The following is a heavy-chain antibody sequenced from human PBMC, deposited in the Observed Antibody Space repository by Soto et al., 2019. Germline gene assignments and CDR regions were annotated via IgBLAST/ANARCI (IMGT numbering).Heavy chain of an antibody. CDR3: ARERYYGSGSYSYFYGMDV. Sequence: PGGSLRLSCAASGFKFSTYEMHWVRQATGKGLEWVSVIDTAGHTYYSGSVKGRFTISRENAENSLYLQMNSLTAGDTAVYYCARERYYGSGSYSYFYGMDVWGQGTTVTVSS. V-gene: IGHV3-13*01. J-gene: IGHJ6*02. CDR2: IDTAGHT. CDR1: GFKFSTYE. D-gene: IGHD3-10*01.